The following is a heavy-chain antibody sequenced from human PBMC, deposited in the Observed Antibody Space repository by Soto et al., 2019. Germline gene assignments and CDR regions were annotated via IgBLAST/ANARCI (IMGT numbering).Heavy chain of an antibody. CDR1: GGSISSYY. CDR3: AAETYDFWSGYYGPPV. D-gene: IGHD3-3*01. J-gene: IGHJ6*02. CDR2: IYTSGST. V-gene: IGHV4-4*07. Sequence: SETLSLTCSVSGGSISSYYWSWIRQPAGKGPEWIGRIYTSGSTNYNPSLKSRVTMSVDTSKNQFSLKLSSVTAADTAVYYCAAETYDFWSGYYGPPVWGQGTTVTVSS.